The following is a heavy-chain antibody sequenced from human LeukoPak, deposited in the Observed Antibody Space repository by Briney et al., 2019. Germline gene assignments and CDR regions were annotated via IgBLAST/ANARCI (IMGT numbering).Heavy chain of an antibody. D-gene: IGHD2-8*02. Sequence: PGGSLRLSCAASGFTFSNYWMDWVRQAPGKGLVWVSNIKSDGRSTNYADSVKGRFTISRDNAKNTLFLQMNSLRAEDTAVYYCVRDWSSSFDYWGQGTLVTVSS. V-gene: IGHV3-74*01. J-gene: IGHJ4*02. CDR2: IKSDGRST. CDR1: GFTFSNYW. CDR3: VRDWSSSFDY.